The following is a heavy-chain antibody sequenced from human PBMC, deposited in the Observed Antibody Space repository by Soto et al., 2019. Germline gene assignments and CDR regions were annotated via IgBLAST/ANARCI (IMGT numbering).Heavy chain of an antibody. CDR3: ARVGGYGMDV. CDR1: GYSISSGYY. D-gene: IGHD3-10*01. J-gene: IGHJ6*02. Sequence: LSLTCAVSGYSISSGYYWGWIRQPPGKGLEWIGSIYHSGSTYNNPSLKSRVTISVDTSKSQFSLKLSSVTAADTAVYYCARVGGYGMDVWGQGTTVTVSS. V-gene: IGHV4-38-2*01. CDR2: IYHSGST.